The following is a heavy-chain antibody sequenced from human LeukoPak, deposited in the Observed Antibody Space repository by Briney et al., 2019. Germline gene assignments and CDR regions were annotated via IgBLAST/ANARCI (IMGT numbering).Heavy chain of an antibody. V-gene: IGHV3-23*01. J-gene: IGHJ4*02. CDR1: GFTLSTYA. Sequence: GGSLRLSCAASGFTLSTYAMHWVRQAPGKGLEWVAYISGTGFTTYYADSVEGRFTISRDNSKNTLYLQMNSLRAEDTAVYYCARDRLWHYFDYWGQGTLVTVSS. D-gene: IGHD5-18*01. CDR3: ARDRLWHYFDY. CDR2: ISGTGFTT.